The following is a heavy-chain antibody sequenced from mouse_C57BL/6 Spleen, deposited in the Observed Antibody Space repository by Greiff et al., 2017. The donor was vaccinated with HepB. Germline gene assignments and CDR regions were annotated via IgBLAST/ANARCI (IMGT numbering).Heavy chain of an antibody. D-gene: IGHD1-1*01. V-gene: IGHV1-66*01. CDR2: IYPGSGNT. CDR3: ARNYYGRNPWFAY. CDR1: GYSFTSYY. Sequence: VQLQQSGPELVKPGASVKISCKASGYSFTSYYINWVKQRPGQGLEWIGWIYPGSGNTKYNEKFKGKATLTADTSSSTAYMQLSSLTSEDSAVYYRARNYYGRNPWFAYWGQGTLVTVSA. J-gene: IGHJ3*01.